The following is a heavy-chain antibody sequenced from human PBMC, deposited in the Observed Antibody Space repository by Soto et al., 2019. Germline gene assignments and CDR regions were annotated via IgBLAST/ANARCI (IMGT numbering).Heavy chain of an antibody. CDR2: MNPNSGNT. V-gene: IGHV1-8*01. Sequence: QVQLVQSGAEVKKPGASVKVSCRASGYTFTSYDINWVRQTTGQGLEWMGWMNPNSGNTVYAQRFQGRVTMTRNTSISTAYMELSSLRSEDTAVYYCARERNWFDSWGQGTLVTVSS. J-gene: IGHJ5*01. CDR3: ARERNWFDS. CDR1: GYTFTSYD.